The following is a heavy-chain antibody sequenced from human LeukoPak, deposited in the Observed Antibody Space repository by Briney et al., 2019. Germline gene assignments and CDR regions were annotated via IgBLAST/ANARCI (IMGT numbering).Heavy chain of an antibody. J-gene: IGHJ4*02. CDR3: ARDRLRGHFDY. CDR2: IYYSGST. CDR1: GGSFSGYY. Sequence: PSETLSLTCAVYGGSFSGYYWSWIRQHPGKGLEWIGYIYYSGSTYYNPSLKSRVTISVDTSKNQFSLKLSSVTAADTAVYYCARDRLRGHFDYWGQGTLVTVSS. D-gene: IGHD5-12*01. V-gene: IGHV4-31*11.